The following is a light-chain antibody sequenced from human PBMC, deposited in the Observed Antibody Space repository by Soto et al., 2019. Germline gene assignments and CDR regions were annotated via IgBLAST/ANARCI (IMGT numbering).Light chain of an antibody. V-gene: IGLV2-14*01. CDR2: EVS. Sequence: QAVVTQPASVSGSPGQSITISCTGTSSDVGAYNYVSWYQQYPGKAPKLMIYEVSNRPSGVSNRFSGSKSGNTASLIMSGLQAEDEADYYCSSYTSSNTVIFGGGTKLTVL. CDR1: SSDVGAYNY. J-gene: IGLJ2*01. CDR3: SSYTSSNTVI.